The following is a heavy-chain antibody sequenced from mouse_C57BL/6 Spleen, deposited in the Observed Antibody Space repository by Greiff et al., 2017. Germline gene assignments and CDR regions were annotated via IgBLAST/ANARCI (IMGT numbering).Heavy chain of an antibody. J-gene: IGHJ4*01. CDR3: ASGGYGYDDYYAMDY. D-gene: IGHD2-2*01. CDR2: IDPSDSET. CDR1: GYTFTSYW. V-gene: IGHV1-52*01. Sequence: QVQLQQSGAELVRPGSSVKLSCKASGYTFTSYWMHWVKQRPIQGLEWIGNIDPSDSETHYNQKFKDKATLTVDKSSSTAYMQLSSLTSEDSAVYYCASGGYGYDDYYAMDYWGQGTSVTVSS.